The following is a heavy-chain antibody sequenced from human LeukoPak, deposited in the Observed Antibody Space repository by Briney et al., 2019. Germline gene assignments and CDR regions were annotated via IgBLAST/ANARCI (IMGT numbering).Heavy chain of an antibody. D-gene: IGHD2-15*01. J-gene: IGHJ4*02. CDR2: ISYDGSNK. V-gene: IGHV3-30*04. Sequence: GRSLRLSCAASGLTFSSYAMHWVRQAPGKGLEWVAVISYDGSNKYYADSVKGRFTISRDDSKNTLYLQMNSLRAEDTAVYYCARGNLGYCSGGSCYSETDYWGQGTLVTVSS. CDR3: ARGNLGYCSGGSCYSETDY. CDR1: GLTFSSYA.